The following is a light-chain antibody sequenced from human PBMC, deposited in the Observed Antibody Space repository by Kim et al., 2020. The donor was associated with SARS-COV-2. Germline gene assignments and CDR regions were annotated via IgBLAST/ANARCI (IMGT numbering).Light chain of an antibody. V-gene: IGLV3-21*04. CDR1: NIGSKS. J-gene: IGLJ2*01. Sequence: PGKTARITCGGNNIGSKSVHWYQQKPGQAPVLVIYYDSDRPSGIPERFSGSNSGNTATLTISRVEAGDEADYYCQVWDSSSDHHVVFGGGTQLIVL. CDR2: YDS. CDR3: QVWDSSSDHHVV.